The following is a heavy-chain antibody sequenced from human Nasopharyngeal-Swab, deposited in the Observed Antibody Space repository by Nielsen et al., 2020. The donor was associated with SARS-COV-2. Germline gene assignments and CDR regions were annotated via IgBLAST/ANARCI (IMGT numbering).Heavy chain of an antibody. V-gene: IGHV2-26*01. CDR3: ARIPVGYSSGWIFAFDI. CDR1: GFSLSNARMG. CDR2: IFSNDEK. Sequence: SGPTLVKPTETLTLTCTVSGFSLSNARMGVSWIRQPPGKALEWLAHIFSNDEKSYSTSLKSRLTISKDTSKSQVVLTMTNMNPVDTATYYCARIPVGYSSGWIFAFDIWGQGTMVTASS. J-gene: IGHJ3*02. D-gene: IGHD6-19*01.